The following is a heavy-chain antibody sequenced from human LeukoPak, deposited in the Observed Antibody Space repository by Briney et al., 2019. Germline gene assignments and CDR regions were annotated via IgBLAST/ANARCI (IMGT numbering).Heavy chain of an antibody. CDR1: GFAFSSYK. CDR2: IGTLGDT. V-gene: IGHV3-13*01. D-gene: IGHD3-22*01. Sequence: GGSLRLSCAVCGFAFSSYKMHWVRQPTGRGLEWVSAIGTLGDTDYPDSVKGRFTISRENAKNSLYLQMNNPRAGDTAVYYCARGRNSNYYDSSGYFPYWGQGTLVTVSS. J-gene: IGHJ4*02. CDR3: ARGRNSNYYDSSGYFPY.